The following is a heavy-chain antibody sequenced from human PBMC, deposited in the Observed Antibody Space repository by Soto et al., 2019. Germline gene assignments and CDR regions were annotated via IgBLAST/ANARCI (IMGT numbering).Heavy chain of an antibody. J-gene: IGHJ4*02. V-gene: IGHV3-21*01. CDR2: ISKSDYT. Sequence: KAGGSLRLSCTVSGFAFNNYGINWVRQAPGKGLEWVSSISKSDYTYYSDSVKGRFTISRDNAKNSVSLQMNTLRVEDTAVYYCAREDSIIIPAASDFWGQGTLVTVSS. D-gene: IGHD2-2*01. CDR3: AREDSIIIPAASDF. CDR1: GFAFNNYG.